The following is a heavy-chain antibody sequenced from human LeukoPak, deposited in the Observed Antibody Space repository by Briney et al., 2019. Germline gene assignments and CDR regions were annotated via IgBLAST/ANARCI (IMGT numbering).Heavy chain of an antibody. CDR3: ARGRRTMVRGVIKGYYFDY. D-gene: IGHD3-10*01. V-gene: IGHV1-8*02. CDR2: MNPNSGNT. CDR1: GYTFINYD. Sequence: GASVKVSCKASGYTFINYDINWVRQATGQGLEWMGWMNPNSGNTGYAQKFQGRVTMTRNTSVSTAYMELSSLRSEDTAVYYCARGRRTMVRGVIKGYYFDYWGQGTLVTVSS. J-gene: IGHJ4*02.